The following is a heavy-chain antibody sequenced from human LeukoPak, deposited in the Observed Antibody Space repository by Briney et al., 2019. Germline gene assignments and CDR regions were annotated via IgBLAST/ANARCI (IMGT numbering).Heavy chain of an antibody. CDR3: ARGAAANWFDP. CDR1: GGSISSGDYY. D-gene: IGHD6-13*01. V-gene: IGHV4-30-4*01. J-gene: IGHJ5*02. Sequence: SQTLSLTCTVSGGSISSGDYYWSWIRQPPGKGLEWIGYIYYGGSTYYNPSLKSRVTISVDTSKNQFSLKLSSVTAADTAVYYCARGAAANWFDPWGQGTLVTVSS. CDR2: IYYGGST.